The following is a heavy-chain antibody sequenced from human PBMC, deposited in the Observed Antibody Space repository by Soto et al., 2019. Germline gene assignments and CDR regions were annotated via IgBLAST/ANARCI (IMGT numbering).Heavy chain of an antibody. J-gene: IGHJ4*02. CDR1: GYPFSYFG. Sequence: GESLKISCEGSGYPFSYFGIAWVRQMPGKGLEWMGIIYPSDSDTRYSPSFQGQVTISADKSTNTAYLQWSSLKASDTAMYYYAKSEYEITAYFGQTGTFEFWGQGTLVTVSS. D-gene: IGHD3-22*01. CDR3: AKSEYEITAYFGQTGTFEF. CDR2: IYPSDSDT. V-gene: IGHV5-51*01.